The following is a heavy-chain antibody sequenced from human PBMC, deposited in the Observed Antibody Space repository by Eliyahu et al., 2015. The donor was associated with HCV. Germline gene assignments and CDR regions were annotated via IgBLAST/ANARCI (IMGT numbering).Heavy chain of an antibody. CDR1: GGPLTTYY. J-gene: IGHJ5*02. CDR2: IHYSGXT. D-gene: IGHD6-19*01. V-gene: IGHV4-59*01. CDR3: ASGGGGIAVTGTGGWFDP. Sequence: QVQLQESGPGLVKPSETLSLTCPVSGGPLTTYYXXWVRQXPGKGPGWIGYIHYSGXTNSNPSLKSRVTISLDTSKNQFSLNLTSVTAADTAMYYCASGGGGIAVTGTGGWFDPWGQGTLATVSS.